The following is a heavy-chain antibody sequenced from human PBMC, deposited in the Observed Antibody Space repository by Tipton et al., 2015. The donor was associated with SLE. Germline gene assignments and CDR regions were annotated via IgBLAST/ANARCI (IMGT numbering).Heavy chain of an antibody. J-gene: IGHJ6*03. V-gene: IGHV4-61*09. CDR2: INPSGSN. Sequence: TLSLTCTVSGGSISSGIYHWTWIRQPAGKGLEWIGHINPSGSNNYNPSLRSRVAMSVDTSKNHFSLRLSSVTAADTAVYYCARSPPRPLGYYYYYYYMDVWGKGTTVTVSS. D-gene: IGHD7-27*01. CDR1: GGSISSGIYH. CDR3: ARSPPRPLGYYYYYYYMDV.